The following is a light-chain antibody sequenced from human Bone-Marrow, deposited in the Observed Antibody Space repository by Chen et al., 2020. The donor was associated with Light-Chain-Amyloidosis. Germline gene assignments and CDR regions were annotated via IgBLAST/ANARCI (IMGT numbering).Light chain of an antibody. V-gene: IGLV3-25*03. CDR3: QSADSSGTDEVI. CDR1: DLPTKY. Sequence: SSELTQPPSVSVSPGQTARITCSGDDLPTKYAYWYQQKTRQAPVLVRPIDSGGPSGRFARCAGASKAATATWNISGVQAADEDDYHCQSADSSGTDEVIVGGGTKLTVL. J-gene: IGLJ2*01. CDR2: IDS.